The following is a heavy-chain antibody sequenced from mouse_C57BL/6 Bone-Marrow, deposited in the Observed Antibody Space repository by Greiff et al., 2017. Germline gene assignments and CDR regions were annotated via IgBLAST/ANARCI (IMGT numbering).Heavy chain of an antibody. V-gene: IGHV14-4*01. CDR1: GFNIKDDY. J-gene: IGHJ2*01. D-gene: IGHD1-1*01. CDR3: TTWGTTVVAPYYFDY. Sequence: VQLQQSGAELVRPGASVKLSCTASGFNIKDDYMHWVKQRPEQGLEWIGWIDPENGDTAYASKFQGKAPITADTSSNTAYLQHSSLTSEDTAVYYCTTWGTTVVAPYYFDYCGQGTTLTVSA. CDR2: IDPENGDT.